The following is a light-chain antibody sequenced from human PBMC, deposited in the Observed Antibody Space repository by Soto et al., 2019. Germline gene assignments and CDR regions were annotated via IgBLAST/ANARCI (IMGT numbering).Light chain of an antibody. Sequence: EVVMTQSPATLSVSPGEGVTLSCRASQGIGDTLAWYQHKPGQTPRLLIYAASSRATGVPDRFSGSGSGTDFSLTISRLEPEDFAVYYCQQYDTSPRTFGQGTKVEI. CDR2: AAS. J-gene: IGKJ1*01. CDR1: QGIGDT. CDR3: QQYDTSPRT. V-gene: IGKV3-20*01.